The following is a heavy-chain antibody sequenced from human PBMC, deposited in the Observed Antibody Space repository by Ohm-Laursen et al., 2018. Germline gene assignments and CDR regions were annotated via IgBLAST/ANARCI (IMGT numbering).Heavy chain of an antibody. Sequence: SLRLSCAASGFTFSSYAMSWVRQAPGKGLEWVSHISGSGNTIYYADSVRGRFTISRDNAKNSLYLQMNSLRAEDTAVYYCARVLRFMKWFWGQGTLVTVSS. V-gene: IGHV3-48*03. J-gene: IGHJ4*02. CDR1: GFTFSSYA. CDR2: ISGSGNTI. CDR3: ARVLRFMKWF. D-gene: IGHD3-3*01.